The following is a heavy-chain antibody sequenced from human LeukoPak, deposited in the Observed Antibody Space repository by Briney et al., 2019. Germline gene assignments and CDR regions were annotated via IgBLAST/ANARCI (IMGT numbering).Heavy chain of an antibody. CDR3: ARATHYYESSGYDY. Sequence: GGTLRLSCAASGFTFSSYGMSWVRQAPGKGLEWVSGINWNGGSTGYADSVKGRFTISRDNAKNSLYLQMNSLRAEDTALYYCARATHYYESSGYDYWGQGTLVTVSS. CDR2: INWNGGST. J-gene: IGHJ4*02. V-gene: IGHV3-20*04. D-gene: IGHD3-22*01. CDR1: GFTFSSYG.